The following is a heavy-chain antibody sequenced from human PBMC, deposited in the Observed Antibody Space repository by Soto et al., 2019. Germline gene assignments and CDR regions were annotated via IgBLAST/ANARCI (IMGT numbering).Heavy chain of an antibody. CDR3: ARGERGYFGWLFPWGEDLYYYYGMDV. Sequence: SVKVSCKASGGTFSSYAISWVRQAPGQGLEWMGGIIPIFGTANYAQKFQGRVTITADESTSTAYMELSSLRSEDTAVYYCARGERGYFGWLFPWGEDLYYYYGMDVWGQGTTVTVSS. V-gene: IGHV1-69*13. J-gene: IGHJ6*02. CDR1: GGTFSSYA. CDR2: IIPIFGTA. D-gene: IGHD3-9*01.